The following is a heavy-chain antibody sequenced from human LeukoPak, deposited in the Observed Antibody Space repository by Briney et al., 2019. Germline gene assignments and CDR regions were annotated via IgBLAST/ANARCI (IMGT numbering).Heavy chain of an antibody. V-gene: IGHV2-5*02. Sequence: SGPTLVNPTQTLTLTCIFSGFSLSTSGVGVGWIRQPPGKALEWLALSYWDDDKRYSPSLKSRLTITKDTSKNQVVLTMTNMDPVDTATYYCAYYYDSSGYYYENWFDPWGQGTLVTVSS. D-gene: IGHD3-22*01. CDR1: GFSLSTSGVG. CDR3: AYYYDSSGYYYENWFDP. J-gene: IGHJ5*02. CDR2: SYWDDDK.